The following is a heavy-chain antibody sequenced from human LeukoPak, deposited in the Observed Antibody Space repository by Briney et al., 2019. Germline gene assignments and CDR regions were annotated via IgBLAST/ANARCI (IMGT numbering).Heavy chain of an antibody. CDR1: GFTFSSYA. D-gene: IGHD2-2*01. V-gene: IGHV3-23*01. J-gene: IGHJ4*02. Sequence: HPGGSLRLSCAASGFTFSSYAMSWVRQAPGKGLEWVSAISGSGGSTYYADSVKGRFTISRDNSKNTLYLQMNSLRAEDTAVYYCAKSGVGGPAASPFDYWGQGTLVTVSS. CDR2: ISGSGGST. CDR3: AKSGVGGPAASPFDY.